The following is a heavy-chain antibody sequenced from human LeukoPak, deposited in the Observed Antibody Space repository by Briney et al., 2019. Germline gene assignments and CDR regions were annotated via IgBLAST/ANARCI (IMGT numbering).Heavy chain of an antibody. CDR1: GYTFTSYD. CDR2: TNPNSGNT. CDR3: ARGPEELFAFDI. V-gene: IGHV1-8*01. Sequence: ASVKVSCKASGYTFTSYDINWVRQATGQGLEWMGWTNPNSGNTGYAQKFRGRVTMTRNTSISTAYMELSSLRSEDTAVYYCARGPEELFAFDIWGQGTMVTVSS. J-gene: IGHJ3*02. D-gene: IGHD3-10*01.